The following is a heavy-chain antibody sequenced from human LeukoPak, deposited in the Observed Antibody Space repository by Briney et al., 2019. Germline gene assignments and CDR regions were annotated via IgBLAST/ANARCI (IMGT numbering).Heavy chain of an antibody. V-gene: IGHV1-8*01. CDR3: ARGQGSSTRYYYYYYYMDV. CDR1: GYTFTSYD. D-gene: IGHD2-2*01. Sequence: ASVKVSCKASGYTFTSYDINWVRQATGQGLEWMGWMNPDSGNTGYAQKFQGRVTMTRNTSISTAYMELSSLRSEDTAVYYCARGQGSSTRYYYYYYYMDVWGKGTTVTISS. J-gene: IGHJ6*03. CDR2: MNPDSGNT.